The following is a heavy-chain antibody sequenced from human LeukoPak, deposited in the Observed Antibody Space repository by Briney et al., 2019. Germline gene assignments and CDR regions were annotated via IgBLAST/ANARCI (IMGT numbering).Heavy chain of an antibody. J-gene: IGHJ6*03. V-gene: IGHV4-34*01. CDR3: ARGRNDILTYYYYMDV. Sequence: PSETLSLTCAVYGGSFSGYYWSWIRQPPGKGLEWIGEINHSGSTNYNPSLKSRVTISVDTSKNQFSLNLTSVTAAGTAVYYCARGRNDILTYYYYMDVWGKGTTVTVSS. CDR2: INHSGST. D-gene: IGHD3-9*01. CDR1: GGSFSGYY.